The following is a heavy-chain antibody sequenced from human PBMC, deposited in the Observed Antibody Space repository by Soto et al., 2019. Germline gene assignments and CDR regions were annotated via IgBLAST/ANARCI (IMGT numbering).Heavy chain of an antibody. V-gene: IGHV1-3*01. J-gene: IGHJ3*02. Sequence: ASVKVSCKASGYTFTSYAMHWVRQAPGQRLEWMGWINAGNGNTKYSQKFQGRVTITRDTSASTAYMELSRLRSEDTAVYYCARVEPEDAFDIWGQGTMVTVSS. D-gene: IGHD1-1*01. CDR3: ARVEPEDAFDI. CDR1: GYTFTSYA. CDR2: INAGNGNT.